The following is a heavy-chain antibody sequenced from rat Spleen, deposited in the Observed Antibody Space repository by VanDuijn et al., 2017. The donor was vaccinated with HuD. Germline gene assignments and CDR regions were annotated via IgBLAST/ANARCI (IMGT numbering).Heavy chain of an antibody. D-gene: IGHD1-4*01. J-gene: IGHJ2*01. V-gene: IGHV5S13*01. CDR3: TRPNYPGFNYFDY. CDR2: ISTGGGNT. Sequence: EVQLVESGGGLVQPGRSLKLSCAASGFTFSNYDMAWVRQAPTKGLEWVVSISTGGGNTYYPDSVKGRFTISRDIVENTLYLQMSSLRSEDTATYYCTRPNYPGFNYFDYWGQGVMVTVSS. CDR1: GFTFSNYD.